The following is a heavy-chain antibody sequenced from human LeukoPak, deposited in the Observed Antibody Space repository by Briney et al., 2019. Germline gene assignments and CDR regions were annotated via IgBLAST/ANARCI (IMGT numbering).Heavy chain of an antibody. CDR1: GGSFSGYY. CDR2: INHSGST. Sequence: PSETLSLTCAVYGGSFSGYYWSWIRQPPGKGLEWIGEINHSGSTNYNPSLESRVTISVDTSKNQFSLKLSSVTAADTAVYYCARGRIGLWLVLRRDRAGYGMDVWGQGTTVTVSS. J-gene: IGHJ6*02. D-gene: IGHD6-19*01. CDR3: ARGRIGLWLVLRRDRAGYGMDV. V-gene: IGHV4-34*01.